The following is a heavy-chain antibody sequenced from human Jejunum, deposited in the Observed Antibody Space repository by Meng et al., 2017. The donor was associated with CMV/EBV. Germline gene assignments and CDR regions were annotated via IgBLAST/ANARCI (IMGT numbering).Heavy chain of an antibody. J-gene: IGHJ3*02. CDR3: ARQYSGSYGDAFDI. CDR2: LYSGGTT. CDR1: GFTVSDKY. Sequence: ATGFTVSDKYMHWVRQPPGKGLQWVSILYSGGTTSYADSVRGRFIFSRDSSKNTVFLQMNSLRPDDTAVYYCARQYSGSYGDAFDIWGQGVLVTVSS. D-gene: IGHD1-26*01. V-gene: IGHV3-66*02.